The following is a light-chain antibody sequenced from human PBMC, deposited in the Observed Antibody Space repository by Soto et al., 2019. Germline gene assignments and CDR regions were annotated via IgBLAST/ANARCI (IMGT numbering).Light chain of an antibody. CDR2: AVS. CDR1: QGISNF. Sequence: IQVTQSPSSLSASIGDTVTISCRASQGISNFLNWYQQKPGKAPNLLIYAVSNLQSGVPSRFSGSGSGTEFTLTIASLLPEDFATYYCQQSYGTPKTFGQGTKVDIK. CDR3: QQSYGTPKT. J-gene: IGKJ1*01. V-gene: IGKV1-39*01.